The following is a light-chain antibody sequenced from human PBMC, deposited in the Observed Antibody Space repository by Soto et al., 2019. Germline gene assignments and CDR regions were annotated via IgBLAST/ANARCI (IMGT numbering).Light chain of an antibody. CDR2: DAS. CDR1: QSVRSS. J-gene: IGKJ1*01. Sequence: EIVITQSPTTLSVSPGEKATISCRASQSVRSSLAWYQQKPGQAPRLLISDASTRAAGLPARFSGSGSGTEFTLTISSLQSEDFAVYFCQQSNNWPKTFGQGTK. CDR3: QQSNNWPKT. V-gene: IGKV3-15*01.